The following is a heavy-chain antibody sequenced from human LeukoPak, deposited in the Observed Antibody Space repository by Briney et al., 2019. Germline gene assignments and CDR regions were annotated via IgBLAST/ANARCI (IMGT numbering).Heavy chain of an antibody. D-gene: IGHD2-21*02. V-gene: IGHV3-23*01. J-gene: IGHJ1*01. CDR3: ARTDETAPAEDFQH. CDR1: GFTFSSYA. CDR2: ISGSGGDT. Sequence: PGGSLRLSCAASGFTFSSYAMSWVRQAPGKGLEWVSAISGSGGDTYYADSVKGRFTISRDNSKNTLYLQMKSLRAEDTAVYYCARTDETAPAEDFQHWGQGTLVTVSS.